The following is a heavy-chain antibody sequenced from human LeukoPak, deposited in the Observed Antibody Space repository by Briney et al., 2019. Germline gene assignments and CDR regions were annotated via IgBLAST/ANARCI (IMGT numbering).Heavy chain of an antibody. CDR2: ISSSSSYI. V-gene: IGHV3-21*01. CDR3: ARGGIAARTIGY. Sequence: PGESLRLSCAASGFTFSSYSMNWVRQAPGKGLEWVSSISSSSSYIYYADSVKGRFTISRDNAKNSLYLQMNSLRAEDTAVYYCARGGIAARTIGYWGQGTLVTVSS. J-gene: IGHJ4*02. D-gene: IGHD6-6*01. CDR1: GFTFSSYS.